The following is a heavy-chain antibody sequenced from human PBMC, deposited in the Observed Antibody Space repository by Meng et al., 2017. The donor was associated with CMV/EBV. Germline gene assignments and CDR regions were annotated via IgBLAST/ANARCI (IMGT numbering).Heavy chain of an antibody. CDR2: IYYSGST. CDR1: GGSISSYY. Sequence: SETLSLTCTVSGGSISSYYWSWIRQPPGQGLEWIGYIYYSGSTNYNSSLKSRVTISVDTSKNQFSLKPISVTAADAAVYYCARRYCSGGSCYWAYYYGMDVWGQGTTVTVSS. V-gene: IGHV4-59*01. D-gene: IGHD2-15*01. CDR3: ARRYCSGGSCYWAYYYGMDV. J-gene: IGHJ6*02.